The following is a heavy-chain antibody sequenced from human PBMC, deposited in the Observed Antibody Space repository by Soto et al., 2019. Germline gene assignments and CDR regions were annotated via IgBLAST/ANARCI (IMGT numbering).Heavy chain of an antibody. CDR2: ISSSGSTI. J-gene: IGHJ5*02. CDR1: GFTFSSYE. V-gene: IGHV3-48*03. CDR3: ARGAPAMVRGANPPLCCWFDP. Sequence: GGSLRLSCAASGFTFSSYEMNWVRQAPGKGLEWVSYISSSGSTIYYADSVKGRFTISRDNAKNSLYLQMNSLRAEDTAVYYCARGAPAMVRGANPPLCCWFDPWGQGTLVTVSS. D-gene: IGHD3-10*01.